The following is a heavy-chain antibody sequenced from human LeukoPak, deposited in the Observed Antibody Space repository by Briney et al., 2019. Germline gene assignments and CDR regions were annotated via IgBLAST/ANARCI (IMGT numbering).Heavy chain of an antibody. Sequence: PSETLSLTCTVSGASVSTANYFWGWIRQPPGKGLEWIGYIYYSGGTFYNPSLKSRVTISMDRSKNQFSLNLNSVTAADTAVYFCAREVDVPAPGFSDAFDIWGQGTAVTVSS. CDR1: GASVSTANYF. CDR3: AREVDVPAPGFSDAFDI. J-gene: IGHJ3*02. V-gene: IGHV4-30-2*01. D-gene: IGHD2-2*01. CDR2: IYYSGGT.